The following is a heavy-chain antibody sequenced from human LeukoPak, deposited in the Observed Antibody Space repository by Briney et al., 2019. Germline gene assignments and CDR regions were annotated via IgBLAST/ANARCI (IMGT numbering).Heavy chain of an antibody. CDR1: GGSISSSSYY. D-gene: IGHD1-26*01. J-gene: IGHJ4*02. Sequence: PSETLSLTCTVSGGSISSSSYYWGWIRQPPGKGLEWIGSIYYSGSTYYNPSLKSRVTISVDTSKNQFPLKLSSVTAADTAVYYCASPAVGATGYFDYWGQGTLVTVSS. CDR3: ASPAVGATGYFDY. V-gene: IGHV4-39*01. CDR2: IYYSGST.